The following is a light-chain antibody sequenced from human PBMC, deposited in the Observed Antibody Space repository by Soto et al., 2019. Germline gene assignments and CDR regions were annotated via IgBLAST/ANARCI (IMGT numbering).Light chain of an antibody. V-gene: IGLV2-14*01. Sequence: QSVLTQPPSVSAAPGQRVSISCSGIDSNIGENFVSWYQQHPGKAPKLMIYAVNTRPSGVSNRFSGSKSGNAASLTISGLQAEDEADYYCSSYTSSSPLVVFGGGTQLTVL. CDR1: DSNIGENF. CDR2: AVN. J-gene: IGLJ2*01. CDR3: SSYTSSSPLVV.